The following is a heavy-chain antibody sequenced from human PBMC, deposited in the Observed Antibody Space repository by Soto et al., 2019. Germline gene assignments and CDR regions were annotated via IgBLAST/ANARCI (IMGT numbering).Heavy chain of an antibody. CDR2: IKSKADGGTT. D-gene: IGHD1-7*01. Sequence: EVQLVESGGGLVKPGGSLRLSCAASGFTFSNAWMSWVRQAPGKGLEWVGRIKSKADGGTTDYAAPVNDRFTISRDDSKSTLYLLMNSLKTEDTAVYYCTTEIRWGELPVYWGQGTLVTVSS. CDR3: TTEIRWGELPVY. J-gene: IGHJ4*02. V-gene: IGHV3-15*01. CDR1: GFTFSNAW.